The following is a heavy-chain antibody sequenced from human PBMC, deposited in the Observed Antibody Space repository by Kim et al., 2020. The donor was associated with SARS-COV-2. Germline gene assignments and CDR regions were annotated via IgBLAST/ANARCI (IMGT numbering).Heavy chain of an antibody. J-gene: IGHJ5*02. CDR3: ARDRPHNWFDP. V-gene: IGHV1-46*01. Sequence: NYAQKFQGRLTMTMDTSTTTDYMELSGLRSEDTAIYYCARDRPHNWFDPWGQGTLVTVSS.